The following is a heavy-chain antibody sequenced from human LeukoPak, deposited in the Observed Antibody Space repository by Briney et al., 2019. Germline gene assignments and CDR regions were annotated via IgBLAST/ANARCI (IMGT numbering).Heavy chain of an antibody. Sequence: AGGSLRLSCVASGFTFNNYPVTWVRHAPGKGLEWVSDIIGRGYSTYFADSVKRRFTISRDNSKNTLYLQMISLRAGDTAVYHCAKDYYHSSGYYSSFDYWGQGTLVTVSS. CDR2: IIGRGYST. V-gene: IGHV3-23*01. J-gene: IGHJ4*02. D-gene: IGHD3-22*01. CDR1: GFTFNNYP. CDR3: AKDYYHSSGYYSSFDY.